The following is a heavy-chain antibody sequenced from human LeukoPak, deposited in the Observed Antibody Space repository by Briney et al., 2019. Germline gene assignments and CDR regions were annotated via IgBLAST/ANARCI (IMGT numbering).Heavy chain of an antibody. D-gene: IGHD6-19*01. CDR1: GFTFSNYW. J-gene: IGHJ4*02. CDR2: IEKDGSEI. Sequence: PPGGSLRLSCAASGFTFSNYWMNWVRQAPGKGMEWVAIIEKDGSEILYVDSVKGRFTISRDNAENSLYLQMNSLRAEDTAVYYCAAGAGWLIDWWGQGTLVTVSS. V-gene: IGHV3-7*01. CDR3: AAGAGWLIDW.